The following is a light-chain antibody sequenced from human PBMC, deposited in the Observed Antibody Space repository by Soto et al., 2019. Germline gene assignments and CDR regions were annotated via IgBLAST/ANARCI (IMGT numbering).Light chain of an antibody. J-gene: IGKJ1*01. CDR3: QQYGSLSWT. CDR2: GAS. CDR1: QSVSSSY. Sequence: EILLTQSPGTLSLAPGERSTLSCSASQSVSSSYLAWYQQKPGQAPRLLIYGASSRATGIPDRFSGSGSGTDFTLTISRLEPEDFAVYYCQQYGSLSWTFGQGTKVDIK. V-gene: IGKV3-20*01.